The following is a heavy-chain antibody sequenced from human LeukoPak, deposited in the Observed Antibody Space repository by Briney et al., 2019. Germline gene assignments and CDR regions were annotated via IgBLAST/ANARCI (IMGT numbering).Heavy chain of an antibody. CDR3: AKDCGAYCGGDCYGFDY. CDR2: IISSSSYI. V-gene: IGHV3-21*04. Sequence: GGSLRLSCAASGFTLSSYSMNWVRQAPGEGLGWVSSIISSSSYIYYADSVKGRFTISRDNAKNSLYLEMNSLRAEDTAVYYCAKDCGAYCGGDCYGFDYWGQGTLVTVSS. D-gene: IGHD2-21*02. J-gene: IGHJ4*02. CDR1: GFTLSSYS.